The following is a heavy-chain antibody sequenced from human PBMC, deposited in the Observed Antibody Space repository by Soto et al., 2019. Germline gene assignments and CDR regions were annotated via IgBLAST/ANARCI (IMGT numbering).Heavy chain of an antibody. CDR2: FDPEDGET. V-gene: IGHV1-24*01. J-gene: IGHJ5*02. D-gene: IGHD2-2*01. Sequence: ASVKVSCKVSGYTLTELSMHWVRQAPGKGLEWMGGFDPEDGETIYAQKFQGRVTMTEDTSTDTAYMELSSLRSEDTAVYYCARDNSGVVPAAIWFDPWGQGTLVTVSS. CDR3: ARDNSGVVPAAIWFDP. CDR1: GYTLTELS.